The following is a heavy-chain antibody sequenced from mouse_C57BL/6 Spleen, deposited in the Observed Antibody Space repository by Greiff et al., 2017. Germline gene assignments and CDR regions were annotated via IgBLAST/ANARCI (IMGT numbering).Heavy chain of an antibody. J-gene: IGHJ1*03. CDR2: IYPGSGST. CDR1: GYTFTSYW. V-gene: IGHV1-55*01. CDR3: ARAGGLYWYFDV. Sequence: QVQLQQPGAELVKPGASVKMSCKASGYTFTSYWITWVKQRPGQGLEWIGDIYPGSGSTNYNEEFKSKATLAVDTSSSTAYMQLSSLTSEDSAVYYCARAGGLYWYFDVWGTGTTVTVSS.